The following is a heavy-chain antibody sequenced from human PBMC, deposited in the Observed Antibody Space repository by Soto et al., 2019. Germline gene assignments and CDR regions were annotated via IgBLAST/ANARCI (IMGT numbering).Heavy chain of an antibody. V-gene: IGHV3-23*01. CDR1: GFTFSSYA. J-gene: IGHJ4*02. Sequence: GGSLRLSCAASGFTFSSYAMSWVRQAPGKGLEWVSAISGSGGSTYYADSVKGRFTISRDNSKNTLYLQMNSLRAEDTAVYYCAKVKEEYYGSGSYYGDYWGQGTLVTVSS. CDR3: AKVKEEYYGSGSYYGDY. CDR2: ISGSGGST. D-gene: IGHD3-10*01.